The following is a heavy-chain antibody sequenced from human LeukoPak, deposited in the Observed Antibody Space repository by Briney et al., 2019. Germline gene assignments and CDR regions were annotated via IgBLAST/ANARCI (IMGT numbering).Heavy chain of an antibody. Sequence: GGSLRLSCAVSGFTFTMYWMHWVRQGPGKGLEWVSRITSDGSATGYADSVKGRFTISRDNAKNTLYLQMNSLRAEDTAVYYCARDASPGYFDLWGRGTLLIVSS. CDR1: GFTFTMYW. D-gene: IGHD2-15*01. CDR2: ITSDGSAT. J-gene: IGHJ2*01. CDR3: ARDASPGYFDL. V-gene: IGHV3-74*01.